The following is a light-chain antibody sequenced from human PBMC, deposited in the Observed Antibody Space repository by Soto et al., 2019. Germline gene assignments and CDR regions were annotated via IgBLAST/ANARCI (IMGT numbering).Light chain of an antibody. CDR1: GSNIGAYDF. Sequence: QSALTQPPSASGSPGQSVTICCTGIGSNIGAYDFVSWYQQHPGKAPKVIIYEVSKRPSGVPDRFSGSKSGNTASLTVSGLRPEDEADYYCSSYAGSNNFGVFGGGTKVTVL. CDR2: EVS. J-gene: IGLJ3*02. V-gene: IGLV2-8*01. CDR3: SSYAGSNNFGV.